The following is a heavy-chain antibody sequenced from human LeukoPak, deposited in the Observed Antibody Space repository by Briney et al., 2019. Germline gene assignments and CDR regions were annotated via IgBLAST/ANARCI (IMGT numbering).Heavy chain of an antibody. V-gene: IGHV3-7*01. CDR1: GFTFSISA. CDR3: ARSPTRFDY. J-gene: IGHJ4*02. CDR2: IKQDGSEK. Sequence: GGSLRLSCSASGFTFSISAMNWVRQAPGKGLEWVANIKQDGSEKYYVDSVKGRFTISRDNAKNSLYLQMNSLRAEDTAVYYCARSPTRFDYWGQGTLVTVSS.